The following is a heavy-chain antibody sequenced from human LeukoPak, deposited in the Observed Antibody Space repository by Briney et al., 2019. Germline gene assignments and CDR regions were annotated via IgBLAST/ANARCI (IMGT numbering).Heavy chain of an antibody. J-gene: IGHJ4*02. CDR1: GGSISSGGYY. D-gene: IGHD2-2*01. Sequence: PSQTLSLTCTVSGGSISSGGYYWSWIRQHPGKGLEWIGYIYYSGSTYYIPSLKSRVTISVDTSKNQFSLKLSSVTAADTAVYYCARVGCSSTSCYFVDYWGQGTLVTVSS. CDR2: IYYSGST. V-gene: IGHV4-31*03. CDR3: ARVGCSSTSCYFVDY.